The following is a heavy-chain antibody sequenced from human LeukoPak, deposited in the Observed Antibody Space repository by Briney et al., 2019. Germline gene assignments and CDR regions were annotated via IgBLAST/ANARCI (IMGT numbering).Heavy chain of an antibody. Sequence: ASVKVSCKASGYTFTSYGISWVRQAPGQGLEWMGWISAYNGDTNSAQKLQGRVTMTTDTSTSTAYMELRSLRSDDTAVYYCARLDYGDYGHYYYYYMDVWGKGTTVTVSS. CDR3: ARLDYGDYGHYYYYYMDV. CDR2: ISAYNGDT. J-gene: IGHJ6*03. V-gene: IGHV1-18*01. CDR1: GYTFTSYG. D-gene: IGHD4-17*01.